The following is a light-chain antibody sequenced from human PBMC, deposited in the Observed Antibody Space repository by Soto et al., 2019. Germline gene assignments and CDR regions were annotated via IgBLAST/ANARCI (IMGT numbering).Light chain of an antibody. V-gene: IGKV2D-29*02. CDR1: QSLLHITGETF. CDR2: EVS. Sequence: DVVMTQTPLSLSVAPGQPASISCKSSQSLLHITGETFRFWYLQKPVQSPQLLIYEVSTRVSGVPDRFSGSGSGTDFTLEIRRVETDDGGIYYCMQSTQLPPTFGQWTRLGIE. J-gene: IGKJ5*01. CDR3: MQSTQLPPT.